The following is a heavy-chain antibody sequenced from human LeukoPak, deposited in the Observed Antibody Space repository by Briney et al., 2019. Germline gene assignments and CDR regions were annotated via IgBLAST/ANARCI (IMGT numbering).Heavy chain of an antibody. V-gene: IGHV4-59*01. CDR1: GGSISSYY. CDR2: IYYSGST. D-gene: IGHD3-3*01. Sequence: SETLSLTCTVSGGSISSYYWSWIRRPPGKGLEWIGYIYYSGSTNYNPSLKSRVTISVDTSKNQFSLKLSSVTAADTAVYYCARGLPYYDFWSGYYRNYYYGMDVWGQGTTVTVSS. J-gene: IGHJ6*02. CDR3: ARGLPYYDFWSGYYRNYYYGMDV.